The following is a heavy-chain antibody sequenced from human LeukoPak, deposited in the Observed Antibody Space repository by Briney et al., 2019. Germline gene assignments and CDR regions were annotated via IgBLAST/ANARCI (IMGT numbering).Heavy chain of an antibody. CDR3: ARDLGTSGWYTFNF. CDR1: GDSVSSKNGA. D-gene: IGHD6-19*01. J-gene: IGHJ4*02. Sequence: SQTLSLTCAISGDSVSSKNGAWNWIRQSPSRGLEWLGRTYYRSKWYDEYADSVKGRVTISPDTSKNQFSLHVYSVTPEDTAVYYCARDLGTSGWYTFNFWGQGTLVTVSS. V-gene: IGHV6-1*01. CDR2: TYYRSKWYD.